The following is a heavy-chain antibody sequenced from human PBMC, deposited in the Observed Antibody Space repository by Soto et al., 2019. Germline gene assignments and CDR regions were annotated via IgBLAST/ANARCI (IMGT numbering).Heavy chain of an antibody. CDR2: IYYSGST. J-gene: IGHJ3*02. CDR3: ASVPLALYDSSGYYYGAFDI. D-gene: IGHD3-22*01. CDR1: GFSIRSGGYY. Sequence: SDTLWLSGTFSGFSIRSGGYYWSWLRQHPGKGLEWIGYIYYSGSTNYNPSLKSRVTISVDTSKNQFSLKLSSVTAADTAVYYCASVPLALYDSSGYYYGAFDIWGQGTMVNVS. V-gene: IGHV4-61*08.